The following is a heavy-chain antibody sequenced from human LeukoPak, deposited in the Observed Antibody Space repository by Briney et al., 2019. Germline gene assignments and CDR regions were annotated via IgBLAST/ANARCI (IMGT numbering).Heavy chain of an antibody. J-gene: IGHJ5*02. CDR2: IMPLFGTA. Sequence: SVKVSCKPSGGTFNNSAISWVRQAPGQGLEWLGGIMPLFGTAGYAQKFQGRVTITKDESTRTVYLELTSLTSDDTAVYYCARDVHGDYGSGWFDPWGQGTLVSVSS. CDR1: GGTFNNSA. D-gene: IGHD4-17*01. CDR3: ARDVHGDYGSGWFDP. V-gene: IGHV1-69*05.